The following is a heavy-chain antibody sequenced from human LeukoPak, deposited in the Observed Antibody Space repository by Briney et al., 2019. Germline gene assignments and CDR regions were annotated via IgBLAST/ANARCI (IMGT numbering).Heavy chain of an antibody. CDR1: GFTFSSYG. J-gene: IGHJ6*02. Sequence: PGGSLRLSCAASGFTFSSYGMHWVRQAPGKGLEWVSSIRSSSSYIYYADSVKGRFTISRDNAKNSLYLQMNSLRAEDTAVYYCARDLYFSMDVWGQGTTVTVSS. CDR3: ARDLYFSMDV. D-gene: IGHD2-2*02. V-gene: IGHV3-21*01. CDR2: IRSSSSYI.